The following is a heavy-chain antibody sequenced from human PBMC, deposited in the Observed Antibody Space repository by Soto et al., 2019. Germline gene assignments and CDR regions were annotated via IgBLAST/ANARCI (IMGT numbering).Heavy chain of an antibody. Sequence: GGSLRLSCEASGFTFSTYGMHWVRQAPGKGLEWVAIISYDGSYKYYADSVKGRFTISRDNSKTTLYLQMNSLRAEDTAVYYCAELEGFGQAGADYCDYWGQGTLVTVSS. D-gene: IGHD1-26*01. J-gene: IGHJ4*02. V-gene: IGHV3-30*03. CDR2: ISYDGSYK. CDR1: GFTFSTYG. CDR3: AELEGFGQAGADYCDY.